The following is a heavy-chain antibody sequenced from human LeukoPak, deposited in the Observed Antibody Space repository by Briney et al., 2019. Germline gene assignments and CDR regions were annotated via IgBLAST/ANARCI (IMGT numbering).Heavy chain of an antibody. D-gene: IGHD6-13*01. CDR3: AKVRAAAGTNFDY. J-gene: IGHJ4*02. CDR2: ISTSGGST. CDR1: GFTFSSYA. Sequence: PGGSLRLSCAASGFTFSSYAMSWVRQAPGKGLEWVSTISTSGGSTYYADSVKGRFTISRDNSKNTLYLQMNSLRAEDTAVYYCAKVRAAAGTNFDYWGQGTLVTVSS. V-gene: IGHV3-23*01.